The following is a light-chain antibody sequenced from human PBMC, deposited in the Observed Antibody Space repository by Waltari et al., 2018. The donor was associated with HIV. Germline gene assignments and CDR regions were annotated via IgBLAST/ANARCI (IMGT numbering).Light chain of an antibody. J-gene: IGLJ3*02. CDR2: DVD. Sequence: AVPQPASVSGLPGQSPTISCPCGDSDCGLYIFVSWYQQHSGKPPKLILYDVDRRSSGVSDRFSGAISGNTASLTISELRAEDEAHYYCASFTADNTVLFGGGTEVTVL. CDR1: DSDCGLYIF. V-gene: IGLV2-14*03. CDR3: ASFTADNTVL.